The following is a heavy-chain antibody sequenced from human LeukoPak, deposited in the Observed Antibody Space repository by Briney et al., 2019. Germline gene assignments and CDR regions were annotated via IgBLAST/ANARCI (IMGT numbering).Heavy chain of an antibody. CDR2: IYPGDSDT. CDR1: GYSFTSYW. D-gene: IGHD2-2*01. Sequence: GESLKISCQGSGYSFTSYWIGWVRQMPGKGLEWMGIIYPGDSDTRYSPSFQGQVTISADKSISTAYLQWSSLKASDTAMYYCARHYCRSTSCHYYYYYMDVWGKGTTVTVSS. CDR3: ARHYCRSTSCHYYYYYMDV. J-gene: IGHJ6*03. V-gene: IGHV5-51*01.